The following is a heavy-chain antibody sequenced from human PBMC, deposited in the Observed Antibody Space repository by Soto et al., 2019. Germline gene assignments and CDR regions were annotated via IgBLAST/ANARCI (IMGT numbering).Heavy chain of an antibody. D-gene: IGHD3-10*01. CDR3: ARDLGHGVNYYWE. V-gene: IGHV3-72*01. J-gene: IGHJ4*02. Sequence: EVQLVESGGGLVQPGGSLRLSCATSGFSFSDHYMDWVRQVPGKGLEWVGRSRDKSNSYTKEYAASVKGRFTISRDDSTNSLYLQMNRLKSEDTAVYYCARDLGHGVNYYWEWGQGTLVTVSA. CDR1: GFSFSDHY. CDR2: SRDKSNSYTK.